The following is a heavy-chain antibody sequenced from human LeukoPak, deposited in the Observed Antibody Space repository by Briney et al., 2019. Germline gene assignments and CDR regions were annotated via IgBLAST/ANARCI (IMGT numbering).Heavy chain of an antibody. CDR2: IYYSGST. J-gene: IGHJ4*02. CDR3: ARDGGSGWYYFDY. D-gene: IGHD6-19*01. Sequence: SETLSLTCTVSGGSISSSSYYWGWIRQPPGKGLEWIGSIYYSGSTYYNPSLKSRVTIPVDTSKNQFSLKLSSVTAADTAVYYCARDGGSGWYYFDYWGQGTLVTVSS. CDR1: GGSISSSSYY. V-gene: IGHV4-39*07.